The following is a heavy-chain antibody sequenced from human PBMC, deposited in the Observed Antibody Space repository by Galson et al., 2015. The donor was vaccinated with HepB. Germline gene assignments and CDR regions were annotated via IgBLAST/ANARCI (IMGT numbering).Heavy chain of an antibody. J-gene: IGHJ4*02. CDR3: ARDLRENGVTELDY. V-gene: IGHV1-2*06. D-gene: IGHD2-8*01. Sequence: SVKVSCKASGYTFTDYYIRWVRQAPGQGLEWMGRFDPNNGGTNYAQKFQGRVSMTRDTSISTAYMDLSRLRSDDTAVYYCARDLRENGVTELDYWGQGTLVTVSS. CDR1: GYTFTDYY. CDR2: FDPNNGGT.